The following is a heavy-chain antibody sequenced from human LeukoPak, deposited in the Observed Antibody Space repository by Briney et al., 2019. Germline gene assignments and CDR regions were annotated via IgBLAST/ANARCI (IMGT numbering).Heavy chain of an antibody. Sequence: SETLSLTCTVSGGSISSSSYYWGWIRQPPGKGLEWIGSIYYSGSTYYNPSLKSRVTISVDTSKNQFSLKLSSVTAADTAVYYCARDPERAFDIWGQGTVVTVSS. CDR1: GGSISSSSYY. CDR3: ARDPERAFDI. J-gene: IGHJ3*02. CDR2: IYYSGST. V-gene: IGHV4-39*07. D-gene: IGHD1-14*01.